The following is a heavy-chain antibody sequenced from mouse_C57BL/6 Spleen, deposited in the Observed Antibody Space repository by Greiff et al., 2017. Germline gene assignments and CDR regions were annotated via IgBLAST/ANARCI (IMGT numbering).Heavy chain of an antibody. CDR3: ARGRELGRGFAY. Sequence: QVQLQQPGAELVKPGASVKMSCKASGYTFTSYWITWVKQRPAQGLEWIGDIYPGSGSNNYNEKFKSKATLTVDTSSSTAYMQLSSLTSEDSAVYYCARGRELGRGFAYWGQGTLVTVSA. D-gene: IGHD4-1*01. V-gene: IGHV1-55*01. CDR2: IYPGSGSN. J-gene: IGHJ3*01. CDR1: GYTFTSYW.